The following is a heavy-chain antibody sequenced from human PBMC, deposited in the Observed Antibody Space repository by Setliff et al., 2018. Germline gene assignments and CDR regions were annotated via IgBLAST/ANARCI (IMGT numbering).Heavy chain of an antibody. Sequence: PGESLKISCKASGYSFSNFWINWVRQLPGKGLEWMGRIEPTDSYTNYSPSFQGHVTISIDKSITTAYLHWSSLKASDTAMYYCTRGGYDSGVWGQGTLGTVS. CDR1: GYSFSNFW. CDR3: TRGGYDSGV. J-gene: IGHJ4*02. V-gene: IGHV5-10-1*01. D-gene: IGHD6-25*01. CDR2: IEPTDSYT.